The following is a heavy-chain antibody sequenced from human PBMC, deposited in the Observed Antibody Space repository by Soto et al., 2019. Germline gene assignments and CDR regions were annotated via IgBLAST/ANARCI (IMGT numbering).Heavy chain of an antibody. CDR2: ISYDGSNK. CDR3: AKDKYYDYYMDV. Sequence: GGSLRLSCAASGFTFSSYGMHWVRQAPGKGLEWVAVISYDGSNKYYADSVKGRFTISRDNSKNTLYLQMNSLRAEDTAVYYCAKDKYYDYYMDVWGKGPTVTVSS. CDR1: GFTFSSYG. D-gene: IGHD3-3*01. V-gene: IGHV3-30*18. J-gene: IGHJ6*03.